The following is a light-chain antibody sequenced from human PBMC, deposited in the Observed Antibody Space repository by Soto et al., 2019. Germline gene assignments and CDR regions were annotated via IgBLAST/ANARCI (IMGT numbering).Light chain of an antibody. CDR3: QHYNSYSEA. CDR1: QTFSSW. V-gene: IGKV1-5*03. CDR2: KAS. J-gene: IGKJ1*01. Sequence: DIQITQSPSTLSGSVGDRVTITCRASQTFSSWLAWYQQKPGKPPKILIYKASTLKSGVPSRFRGSGSGTEFTLTISRLQPDDFETYYCQHYNSYSEAFGQGTKVDI.